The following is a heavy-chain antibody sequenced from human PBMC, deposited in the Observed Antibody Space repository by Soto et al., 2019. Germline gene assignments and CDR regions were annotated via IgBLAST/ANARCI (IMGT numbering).Heavy chain of an antibody. V-gene: IGHV1-69*13. D-gene: IGHD3-10*01. J-gene: IGHJ4*02. CDR3: AYESSL. Sequence: SVKVSCKASVYTFTSYNMHCVRQAPGQGLEWMGGIIPIFGTANYAQKFQGRVTITADESTSTAFMALSSLRSEDTGVYYCAYESSLWGQGTLVTVSS. CDR1: VYTFTSYN. CDR2: IIPIFGTA.